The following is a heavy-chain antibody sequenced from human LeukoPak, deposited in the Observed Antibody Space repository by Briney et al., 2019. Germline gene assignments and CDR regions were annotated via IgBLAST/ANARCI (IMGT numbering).Heavy chain of an antibody. CDR2: VYHTGST. CDR3: ARGVAATNWCYYMDV. Sequence: PSETLSLTCTVSGYSITSDHFWGWIRQPPGKGLEWIWSVYHTGSTFYSPSLKRRVTISLDTSKNQFSLNLSSVTAADTAIYYCARGVAATNWCYYMDVWGKGTTVTVSS. CDR1: GYSITSDHF. D-gene: IGHD2-8*02. V-gene: IGHV4-38-2*02. J-gene: IGHJ6*03.